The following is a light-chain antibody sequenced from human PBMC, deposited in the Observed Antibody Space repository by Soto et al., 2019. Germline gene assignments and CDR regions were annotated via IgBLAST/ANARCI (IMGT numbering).Light chain of an antibody. V-gene: IGKV3-15*01. CDR1: QSVSSN. CDR3: QQYDKWRYT. Sequence: EIVMTQSPATLSVSPGERATLSCRASQSVSSNLAWYQQKPGQAPRLLIYGASTRATGIPDRFSGSGSGTEFTLTISSLQSEDFAFYYCQQYDKWRYTFGQGTKLEIK. J-gene: IGKJ2*01. CDR2: GAS.